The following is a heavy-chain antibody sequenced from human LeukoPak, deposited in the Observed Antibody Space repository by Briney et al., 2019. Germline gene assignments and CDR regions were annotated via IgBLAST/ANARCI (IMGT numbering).Heavy chain of an antibody. J-gene: IGHJ4*02. V-gene: IGHV4-39*01. CDR3: ARLDYSSGWLIDY. D-gene: IGHD6-19*01. CDR2: IYYSGST. CDR1: GGSISSSSYY. Sequence: PSETLSLTCTVSGGSISSSSYYWGWIRQPPGKGLEWIGSIYYSGSTYYNPSLKSRVTISVDTSKNQFSLKLSSVTAADTAVYYCARLDYSSGWLIDYWGQGTLVTVSS.